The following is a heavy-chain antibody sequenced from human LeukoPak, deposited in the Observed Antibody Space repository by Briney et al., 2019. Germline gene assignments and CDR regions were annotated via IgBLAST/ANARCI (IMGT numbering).Heavy chain of an antibody. CDR3: ARGLYCSSTSCFDAFDI. CDR1: GYAFTSYD. J-gene: IGHJ3*02. CDR2: MNPNSGNT. Sequence: ASVKVSCKASGYAFTSYDINWVRQATGQGLEWMGWMNPNSGNTGYAQKFQGRVTMTRNTSISTAYMELSSLRSEDTAVYYCARGLYCSSTSCFDAFDIWGQGTMVTVSS. D-gene: IGHD2-2*01. V-gene: IGHV1-8*01.